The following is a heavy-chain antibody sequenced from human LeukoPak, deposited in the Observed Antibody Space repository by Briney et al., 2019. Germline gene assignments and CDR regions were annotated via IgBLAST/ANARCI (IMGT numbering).Heavy chain of an antibody. J-gene: IGHJ4*02. CDR2: ISYDGNNK. Sequence: GGSLRLSCAASGFTFSNYGIHWVRQAPGKGLEWVAVISYDGNNKYYADSVKGRFTISRDNSKYTLFLQMNSLRAEDTAVYYCAKGVDYCSGGSCPADYWGPGTLVTVSS. V-gene: IGHV3-30*18. CDR3: AKGVDYCSGGSCPADY. CDR1: GFTFSNYG. D-gene: IGHD2-15*01.